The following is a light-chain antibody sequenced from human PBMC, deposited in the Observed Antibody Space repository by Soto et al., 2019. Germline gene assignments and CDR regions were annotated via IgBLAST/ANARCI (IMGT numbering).Light chain of an antibody. CDR3: QVWDSSSDHVV. CDR2: DAS. J-gene: IGLJ2*01. V-gene: IGLV3-21*02. CDR1: NIGSKS. Sequence: SYELTQPPSVSVAPGQTARITCGGNNIGSKSVHWYQQKPGQAPVLVVYDASDRPSGIPERFSGSNSGNTATLTISRFEAGDEADYYCQVWDSSSDHVVFGGGTQRTVL.